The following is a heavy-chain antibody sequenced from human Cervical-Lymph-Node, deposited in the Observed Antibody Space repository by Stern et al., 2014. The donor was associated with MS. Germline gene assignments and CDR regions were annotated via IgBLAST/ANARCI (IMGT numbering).Heavy chain of an antibody. D-gene: IGHD6-13*01. CDR1: GGSISSYY. V-gene: IGHV4-59*01. J-gene: IGHJ6*02. Sequence: QVQLQESGPGLVKPSETLSLTCTVSGGSISSYYWSWIRQPPGKGLEWIGYIYYSGSTNYNPSLKSRVTISVDTSKNRFSLKLSSVTAADTAVYYCARMGASGSSWYPTVMDVWGQGTTVTVSS. CDR2: IYYSGST. CDR3: ARMGASGSSWYPTVMDV.